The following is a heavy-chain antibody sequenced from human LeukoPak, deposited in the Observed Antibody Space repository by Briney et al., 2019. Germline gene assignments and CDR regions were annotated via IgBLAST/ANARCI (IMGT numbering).Heavy chain of an antibody. Sequence: SETLSLTCTVSGGSISSYYGSWIRQPPGKGLEWIGYIYYSGSTNYNPSLKSRVTISVDTSKNQFSLKLSSVTAADTAVYYCARSGRYCSSTSCYVGRSVGWFDPWGQGTLVTVSS. CDR2: IYYSGST. V-gene: IGHV4-59*01. CDR3: ARSGRYCSSTSCYVGRSVGWFDP. J-gene: IGHJ5*02. D-gene: IGHD2-2*01. CDR1: GGSISSYY.